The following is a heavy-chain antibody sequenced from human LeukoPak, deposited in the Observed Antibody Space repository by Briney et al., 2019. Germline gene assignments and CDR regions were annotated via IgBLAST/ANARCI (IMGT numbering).Heavy chain of an antibody. CDR3: AETYDSSGYFRC. CDR2: INPNSGGT. D-gene: IGHD3-22*01. J-gene: IGHJ4*02. Sequence: GASVKVSCKASGYTFTGYYMHWVRQAPGQGLEWMGWINPNSGGTNYAQKFQGRVTMTRDTSISTAYMELSRLRSDDTAVYNCAETYDSSGYFRCWGQGTLVTVSS. CDR1: GYTFTGYY. V-gene: IGHV1-2*02.